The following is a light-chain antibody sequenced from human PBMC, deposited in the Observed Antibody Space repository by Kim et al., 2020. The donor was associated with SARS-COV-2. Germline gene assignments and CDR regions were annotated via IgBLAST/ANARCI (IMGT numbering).Light chain of an antibody. Sequence: GDKYACWYQQKPGQSPVLVIYQDSKRPSGIPERFSGSNSGNTATLTISGTQAMDEAYYYCQAWDSSTYVFGTGTKVTVL. V-gene: IGLV3-1*01. CDR2: QDS. CDR3: QAWDSSTYV. CDR1: GDKY. J-gene: IGLJ1*01.